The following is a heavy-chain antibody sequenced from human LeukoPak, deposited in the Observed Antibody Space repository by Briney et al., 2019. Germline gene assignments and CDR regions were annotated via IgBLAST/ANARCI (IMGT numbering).Heavy chain of an antibody. D-gene: IGHD5-24*01. CDR1: GGSISSYY. J-gene: IGHJ4*02. CDR2: IYYSGNT. V-gene: IGHV4-59*01. CDR3: ARFPQGGFNYFDY. Sequence: PSETLSLTCTVSGGSISSYYWSWIRQPPGKGLEWIGYIYYSGNTNYNPSLKSRVTISVDTSMNLFSLKLNSVTTADTAVYYCARFPQGGFNYFDYWGQGALATVSS.